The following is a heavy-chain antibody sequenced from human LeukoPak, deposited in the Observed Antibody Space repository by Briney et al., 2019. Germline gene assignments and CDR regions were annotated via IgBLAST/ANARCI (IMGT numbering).Heavy chain of an antibody. Sequence: GGSLRLSCAASGFTFRSYAMHWVRQAPGKGLEWVAVISYDGSNKYYADSVKGRFTISRDNSKNTLYLQMNSLRAEDTAVYYCARDQVAALGVLGYWGQGTLVTVSS. D-gene: IGHD6-19*01. V-gene: IGHV3-30*04. CDR1: GFTFRSYA. J-gene: IGHJ4*02. CDR3: ARDQVAALGVLGY. CDR2: ISYDGSNK.